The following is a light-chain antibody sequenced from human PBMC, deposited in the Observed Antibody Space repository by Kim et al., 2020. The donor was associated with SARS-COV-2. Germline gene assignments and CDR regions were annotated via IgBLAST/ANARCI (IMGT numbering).Light chain of an antibody. CDR3: QQYHSTPWT. V-gene: IGKV1-NL1*01. CDR1: QGISNS. Sequence: ASVGDRVTITCRASQGISNSLAWYQQKPGKAPKLLVYLAYRLESGVPSRFSGSGSGTDYTLTITSLQPEDFATYYCQQYHSTPWTFGHGTKVDIK. J-gene: IGKJ1*01. CDR2: LAY.